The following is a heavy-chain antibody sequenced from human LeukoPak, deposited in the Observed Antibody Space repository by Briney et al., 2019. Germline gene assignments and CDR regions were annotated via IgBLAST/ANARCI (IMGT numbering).Heavy chain of an antibody. CDR3: AKSMGATPYYGMDV. CDR2: ISWNSGSI. J-gene: IGHJ6*02. CDR1: GSTFDDYA. V-gene: IGHV3-9*01. D-gene: IGHD1-26*01. Sequence: PGGSLRLSCAASGSTFDDYAMHWVRQAPGKGLEWVSGISWNSGSIGYADSVKGRFTISRDNAKNSLYLQMNSLRAEDTALYYCAKSMGATPYYGMDVWGQGTTVTVSS.